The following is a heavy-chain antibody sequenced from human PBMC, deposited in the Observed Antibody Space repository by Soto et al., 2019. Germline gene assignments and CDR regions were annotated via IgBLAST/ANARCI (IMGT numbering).Heavy chain of an antibody. J-gene: IGHJ4*02. CDR3: ANGGAGLSDFDY. CDR2: VSGTGGST. V-gene: IGHV3-23*01. Sequence: GGSLRLSCAASGFTSGSYAMSWVRQAPGRGLEWVSSVSGTGGSTYYADSVKGRFAISRDNSKNTLYLQMNSLRAEDTAVYYCANGGAGLSDFDYWGQGTLVTVSS. CDR1: GFTSGSYA. D-gene: IGHD1-26*01.